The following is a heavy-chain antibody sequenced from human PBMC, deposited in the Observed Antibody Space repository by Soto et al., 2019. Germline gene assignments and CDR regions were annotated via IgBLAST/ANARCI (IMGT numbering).Heavy chain of an antibody. D-gene: IGHD2-2*01. J-gene: IGHJ4*02. CDR3: ARERYCSSTSCYSFDY. CDR2: IWYDGSNK. CDR1: GFTFSSYG. Sequence: GGSLRLSCAASGFTFSSYGMHWVRQAPGKGLEWVAVIWYDGSNKYYADSVKGRFTISRDNSKNTLYLQMNSLRVEDTAVYYCARERYCSSTSCYSFDYWGQGTLVTVSS. V-gene: IGHV3-33*01.